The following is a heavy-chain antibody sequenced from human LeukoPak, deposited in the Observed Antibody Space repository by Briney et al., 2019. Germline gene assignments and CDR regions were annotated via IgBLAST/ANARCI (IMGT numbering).Heavy chain of an antibody. J-gene: IGHJ5*02. D-gene: IGHD6-13*01. V-gene: IGHV4-34*01. CDR2: INHSGST. CDR3: SYSSSRNWFDP. Sequence: PSETLSLTCAVYGGSFSGYYWSWIRQPPGKGLEWIGEINHSGSTNYNPSLKSRVTISVDTSKNQFSLKLSSVTAADTAVYYCSYSSSRNWFDPRGQGTLVTVSS. CDR1: GGSFSGYY.